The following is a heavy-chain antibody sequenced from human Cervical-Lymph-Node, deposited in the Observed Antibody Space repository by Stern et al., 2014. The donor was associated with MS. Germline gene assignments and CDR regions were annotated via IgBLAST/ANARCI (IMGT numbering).Heavy chain of an antibody. CDR2: IYVSGTT. J-gene: IGHJ4*02. CDR3: ARDARGSAWYLAY. CDR1: GGPISAGQYY. V-gene: IGHV4-61*02. D-gene: IGHD6-19*01. Sequence: QVQLQESGPGLVKPSQTLSLTCTVSGGPISAGQYYWSWIRQPPGKGLEWIGRIYVSGTTKYNPSPEGLATISLAISKNQFPLDWSSVTAADSAVYFCARDARGSAWYLAYWGQGALVTVSS.